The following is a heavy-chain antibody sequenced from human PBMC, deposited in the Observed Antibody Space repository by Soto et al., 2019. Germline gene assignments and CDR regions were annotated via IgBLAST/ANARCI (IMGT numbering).Heavy chain of an antibody. CDR2: IYYNGST. Sequence: PSETLSLTCTVSGGSISSSSFHWGWIRQPPGKGLEWIGSIYYNGSTYYSPSLKSRVTISVDTSKNQFSLKLSSVTAADTAVYYCARGTFYYDSGSSPVPYAIDYWGQGTLVTVSS. D-gene: IGHD3-10*01. CDR1: GGSISSSSFH. J-gene: IGHJ4*02. V-gene: IGHV4-39*01. CDR3: ARGTFYYDSGSSPVPYAIDY.